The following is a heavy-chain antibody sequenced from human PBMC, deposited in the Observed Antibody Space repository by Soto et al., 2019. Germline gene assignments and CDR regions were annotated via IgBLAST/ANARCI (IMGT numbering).Heavy chain of an antibody. V-gene: IGHV5-51*01. J-gene: IGHJ3*02. Sequence: GESLKISCQGSGYTFTSYLIGWVRQMPGKGLEWMGIIYPGDSDTRYSQSFQGQVTISADKSISTAYLLWSSLKASDTAMYYCARHRTTGYSLSAFDIWGQGTTVTVSS. CDR3: ARHRTTGYSLSAFDI. D-gene: IGHD1-1*01. CDR2: IYPGDSDT. CDR1: GYTFTSYL.